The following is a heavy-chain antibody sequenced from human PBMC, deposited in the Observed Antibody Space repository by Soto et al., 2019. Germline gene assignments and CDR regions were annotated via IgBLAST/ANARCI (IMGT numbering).Heavy chain of an antibody. Sequence: PGGSLRLSCVASGFAFNTYEMNWVRQIPGKGLEWVSVISRSSSYMLYADSVKGRFTASRDNSKNSVFLQLNSLRPDDTAIYFCARTGLLRMSYINYHYALDVWGPGTAVTVSS. V-gene: IGHV3-21*01. CDR2: ISRSSSYM. CDR1: GFAFNTYE. D-gene: IGHD2-21*01. CDR3: ARTGLLRMSYINYHYALDV. J-gene: IGHJ6*02.